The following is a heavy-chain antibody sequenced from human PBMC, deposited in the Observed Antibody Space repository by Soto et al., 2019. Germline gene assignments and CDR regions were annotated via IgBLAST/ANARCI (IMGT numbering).Heavy chain of an antibody. CDR1: GFTFSSYA. CDR3: ATPSDVVAAAMGCFDY. CDR2: ISGSGGST. Sequence: EVQLLESGGGLVQPGGSLRLSCAASGFTFSSYAMSWVRQAPGKGLEWVSAISGSGGSTYYADSVKGRFTISRDNSKSALYLQMNSLRAEDTAVYDCATPSDVVAAAMGCFDYWGQGTLVTVSS. V-gene: IGHV3-23*01. J-gene: IGHJ4*02. D-gene: IGHD2-2*01.